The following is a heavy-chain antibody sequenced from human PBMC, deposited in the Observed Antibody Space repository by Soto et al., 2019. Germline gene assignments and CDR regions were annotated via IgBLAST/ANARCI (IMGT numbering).Heavy chain of an antibody. CDR1: GFTFSSYA. CDR3: ARASLGYCSSTSCYDAFDI. D-gene: IGHD2-2*01. Sequence: GGSLRLSCAASGFTFSSYAMHWVRQAPGKGLEWVAVISYDGSNKYYADSVKGRFTISRDNSKNTLYLQMNSLRAEDTAVYYCARASLGYCSSTSCYDAFDIWGQGTMVTVSS. J-gene: IGHJ3*02. V-gene: IGHV3-30-3*01. CDR2: ISYDGSNK.